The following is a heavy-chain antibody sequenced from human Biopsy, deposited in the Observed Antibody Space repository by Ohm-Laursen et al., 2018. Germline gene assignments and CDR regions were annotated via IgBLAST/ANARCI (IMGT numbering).Heavy chain of an antibody. V-gene: IGHV1-18*01. CDR1: GYPFITYG. J-gene: IGHJ4*02. CDR3: ARDPHGEGRDYGSYFDY. Sequence: GSSVKVSCKASGYPFITYGINWVRQAPGQGLEWMGWISGYNGNINYAQKFQDRVTMTTDTSTTTAYMDLRSLRSDDTAVYYCARDPHGEGRDYGSYFDYWGQGTLVTVSS. D-gene: IGHD4-17*01. CDR2: ISGYNGNI.